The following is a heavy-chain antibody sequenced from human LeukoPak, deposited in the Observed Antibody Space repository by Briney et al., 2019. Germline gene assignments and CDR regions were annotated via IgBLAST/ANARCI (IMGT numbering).Heavy chain of an antibody. CDR2: ISGSGGST. J-gene: IGHJ6*03. D-gene: IGHD1-14*01. V-gene: IGHV3-23*01. Sequence: GGSLRLSCAASGFTFSSDAMSWVRQAPGKGLEWVSAISGSGGSTYYADSVKGRFTISRDNAKNSLYLQMDSLRAEDTAVYYCARDNNNHGDYYYYYYMDVWGKGTTVTVSS. CDR1: GFTFSSDA. CDR3: ARDNNNHGDYYYYYYMDV.